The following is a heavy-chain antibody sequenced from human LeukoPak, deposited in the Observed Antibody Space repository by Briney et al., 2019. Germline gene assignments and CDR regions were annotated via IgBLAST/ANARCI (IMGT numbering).Heavy chain of an antibody. J-gene: IGHJ4*02. V-gene: IGHV3-30*04. D-gene: IGHD6-6*01. CDR2: ITYDDGRRE. CDR3: AREERGHLVGY. CDR1: GFTFSDYA. Sequence: PGRSLRLSCATSGFTFSDYAMHWVRQAPGKGLEWVALITYDDGRREYYADFVKGRFTISRDNSKKTLSLQMNSLRNDDTAVYYCAREERGHLVGYWGQGTLV.